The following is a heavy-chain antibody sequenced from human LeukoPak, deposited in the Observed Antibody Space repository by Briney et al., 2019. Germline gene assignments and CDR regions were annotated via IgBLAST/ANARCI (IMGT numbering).Heavy chain of an antibody. J-gene: IGHJ2*01. V-gene: IGHV3-53*01. CDR3: ARVGDHYHWYFDL. CDR1: GFTFSTSW. D-gene: IGHD3-10*01. Sequence: GGSLRLSCAASGFTFSTSWMNGVRQAPGKGLEWVSILYSGVDTYYADSVKGRFTISSDNSKNTLFLQMNSLRADDTAVYYCARVGDHYHWYFDLWGRGTRVSVSS. CDR2: LYSGVDT.